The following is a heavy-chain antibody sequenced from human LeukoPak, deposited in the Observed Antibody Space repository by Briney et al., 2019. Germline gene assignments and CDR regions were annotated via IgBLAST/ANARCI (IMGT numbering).Heavy chain of an antibody. CDR1: GFTFSSYA. V-gene: IGHV3-23*01. Sequence: GGSLRLSCAASGFTFSSYAMSWVRQAPGKGLEWVSAISGSGGSTYYADSVKGRFTISRENAKNSLYLQMNSLRAGDTAVYYCARVGLYWCFDLWGRGTLVTVSS. CDR2: ISGSGGST. J-gene: IGHJ2*01. CDR3: ARVGLYWCFDL.